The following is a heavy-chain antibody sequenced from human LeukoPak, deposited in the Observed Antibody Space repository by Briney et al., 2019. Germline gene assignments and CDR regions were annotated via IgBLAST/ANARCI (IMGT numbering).Heavy chain of an antibody. J-gene: IGHJ3*02. V-gene: IGHV3-20*01. Sequence: PGGSLRLSCAASGFTFDDYGMSWVRQAPGKGLEWVSGINWNGGSTGYADSVKGRFTISRDNAKNSLYLQMNSLRAEDTALYHFARERDYYDSSGYADAFDIWGQGTMVTVSS. CDR3: ARERDYYDSSGYADAFDI. D-gene: IGHD3-22*01. CDR1: GFTFDDYG. CDR2: INWNGGST.